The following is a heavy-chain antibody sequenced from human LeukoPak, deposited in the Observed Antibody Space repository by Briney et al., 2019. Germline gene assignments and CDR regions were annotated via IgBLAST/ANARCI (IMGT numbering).Heavy chain of an antibody. CDR1: GFTFSSYA. CDR2: IYGGGDT. J-gene: IGHJ4*02. CDR3: AKESGYYHY. V-gene: IGHV3-53*01. D-gene: IGHD3-3*01. Sequence: GRSLRLSCAASGFTFSSYAMHWVRQAPGKGLEWVSIIYGGGDTSYADSVKGRFTISRDNSKNTVYLQMNSLRAEDTALYYCAKESGYYHYWGQGTQVTVSS.